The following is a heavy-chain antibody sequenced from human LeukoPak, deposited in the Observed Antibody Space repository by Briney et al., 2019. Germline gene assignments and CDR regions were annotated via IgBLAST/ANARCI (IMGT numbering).Heavy chain of an antibody. J-gene: IGHJ4*02. V-gene: IGHV3-33*01. CDR1: GFTFSNYG. Sequence: GGSLKLSCAASGFTFSNYGMHWVRQAPGKGLEWVAVIWYDGSNKYYADSVKGRFTISRDNSKNTLYLQMNSLRAEDTAVYYCAGNYGPYYFDYWGQGTLVTVSS. CDR2: IWYDGSNK. CDR3: AGNYGPYYFDY. D-gene: IGHD3-10*01.